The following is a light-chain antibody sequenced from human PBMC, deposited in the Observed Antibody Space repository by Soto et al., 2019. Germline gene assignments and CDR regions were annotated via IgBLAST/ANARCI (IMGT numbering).Light chain of an antibody. CDR2: SNN. Sequence: QSVLTQPPSASGTPGQRVTISCSGSSANVGSNTVNWYQQLPGTAPKLLIYSNNQRPSGVPDRSSGSKSGTSASLAISGLQSEHEADYYCAAWDDSLNGPGVVFGGGTKLTVL. CDR3: AAWDDSLNGPGVV. V-gene: IGLV1-44*01. CDR1: SANVGSNT. J-gene: IGLJ2*01.